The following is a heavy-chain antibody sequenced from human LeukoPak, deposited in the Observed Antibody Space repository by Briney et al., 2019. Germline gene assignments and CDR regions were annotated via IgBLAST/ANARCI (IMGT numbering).Heavy chain of an antibody. CDR3: ARDGRPLEWAHDAFDI. Sequence: GGSLRLSCAASGFTFSSYSMNWVRQAPGKGLEWVSSISSSSSYIYYADSVKGRFTISRDNAKNSLYLQMNSLRAEDTAVYYCARDGRPLEWAHDAFDIWGQGTMVTVSS. V-gene: IGHV3-21*01. CDR2: ISSSSSYI. CDR1: GFTFSSYS. J-gene: IGHJ3*02. D-gene: IGHD3-3*01.